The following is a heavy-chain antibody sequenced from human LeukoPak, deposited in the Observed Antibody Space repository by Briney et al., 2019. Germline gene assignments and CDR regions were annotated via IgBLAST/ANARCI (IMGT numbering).Heavy chain of an antibody. V-gene: IGHV3-23*01. Sequence: GGSLRLSCAASGFTFSSHAMSWVRQAPGEGLEWVSAIRGSGGSTYYADSVKGRFTISRDNSKNTLYLQMNSLRAEDTAVYYCAKDHLPGIVVADRDYWGQGTLVTVSS. CDR2: IRGSGGST. J-gene: IGHJ4*02. CDR1: GFTFSSHA. D-gene: IGHD6-19*01. CDR3: AKDHLPGIVVADRDY.